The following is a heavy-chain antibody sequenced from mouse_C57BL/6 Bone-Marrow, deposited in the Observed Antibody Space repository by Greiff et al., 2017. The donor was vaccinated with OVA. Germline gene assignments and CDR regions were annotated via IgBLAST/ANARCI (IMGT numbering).Heavy chain of an antibody. CDR2: IYPRSGNT. CDR1: GYTFTSYG. D-gene: IGHD1-1*01. CDR3: ARYGISLNFDY. Sequence: QVQLQQSGAELARPGASVKLSCKASGYTFTSYGISWVKQRTGPGLEWIGEIYPRSGNTYYTEKLKGKATLNADKSSSTAYIELRSLTSEDSAVYVCARYGISLNFDYWGQGTTLTVSS. J-gene: IGHJ2*01. V-gene: IGHV1-81*01.